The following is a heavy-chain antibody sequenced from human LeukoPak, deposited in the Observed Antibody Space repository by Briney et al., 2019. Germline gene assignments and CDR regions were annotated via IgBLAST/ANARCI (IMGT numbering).Heavy chain of an antibody. J-gene: IGHJ4*02. Sequence: SVKVSCKASGGTFSSYAISWVRQAPGLGLEWMGRIIPIFGTANYAQKLQGRVTMTTDTSTSTAYMELRSLRSDDTAVYYCARFPDDYWGQGTLATVSS. CDR2: IIPIFGTA. V-gene: IGHV1-69*05. CDR3: ARFPDDY. CDR1: GGTFSSYA.